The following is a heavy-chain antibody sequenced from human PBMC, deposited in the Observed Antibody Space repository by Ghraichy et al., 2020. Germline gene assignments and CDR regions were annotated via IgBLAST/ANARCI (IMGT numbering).Heavy chain of an antibody. CDR2: INHSGST. D-gene: IGHD2-2*01. Sequence: SETLSLTCAVYGGSFSGYYWSWIRQPPGKGLEWIGEINHSGSTNYNPSHKSRLTVSVDTSKNQFSLKLSSVAAADTAIYYCARGLGYCSSTYCYNWFDPWGQGTLVTVSS. CDR3: ARGLGYCSSTYCYNWFDP. J-gene: IGHJ5*02. V-gene: IGHV4-34*01. CDR1: GGSFSGYY.